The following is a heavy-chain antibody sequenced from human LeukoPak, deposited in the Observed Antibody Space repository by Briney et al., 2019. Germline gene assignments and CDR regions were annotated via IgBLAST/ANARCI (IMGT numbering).Heavy chain of an antibody. CDR1: GFTFDVYA. CDR3: AKGYSSGWYSRSDY. CDR2: ISWNSGSI. Sequence: GGSLRLSCAASGFTFDVYAMHWVRQAPGKGLEWVSGISWNSGSIGYADSVKGRFTISRDNAKNSLYLQMNSLRAEDTALYYCAKGYSSGWYSRSDYWGQGTLVTVSS. V-gene: IGHV3-9*01. D-gene: IGHD6-19*01. J-gene: IGHJ4*02.